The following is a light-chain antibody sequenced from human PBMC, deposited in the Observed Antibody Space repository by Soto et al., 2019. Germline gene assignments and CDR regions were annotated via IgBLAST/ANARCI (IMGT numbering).Light chain of an antibody. CDR2: GNN. Sequence: QSVLTQPPSVSGAPGQRVTISCTGSSSNIGAGFDVHWYQQLPGTAPKLLIYGNNNRPSGVPDRFSGSKSGTSASLAITGLQAEDEADYYCHSYDTTLRGSKVFGGGTKLTVL. CDR1: SSNIGAGFD. V-gene: IGLV1-40*01. CDR3: HSYDTTLRGSKV. J-gene: IGLJ3*02.